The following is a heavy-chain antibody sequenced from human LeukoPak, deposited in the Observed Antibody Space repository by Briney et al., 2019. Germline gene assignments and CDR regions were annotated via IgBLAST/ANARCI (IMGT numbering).Heavy chain of an antibody. D-gene: IGHD5-12*01. Sequence: GGSLRLSCAASGFIFSNAWMNWVRQAPGKGMEWVGRIKSKTEGGTTDYAAPVKGRFTISRDDSQNTVDLQISSLTAEDTAMYFCTTTYIVASTRKFGDYWGQGTLVVVSS. CDR1: GFIFSNAW. J-gene: IGHJ4*02. CDR3: TTTYIVASTRKFGDY. CDR2: IKSKTEGGTT. V-gene: IGHV3-15*01.